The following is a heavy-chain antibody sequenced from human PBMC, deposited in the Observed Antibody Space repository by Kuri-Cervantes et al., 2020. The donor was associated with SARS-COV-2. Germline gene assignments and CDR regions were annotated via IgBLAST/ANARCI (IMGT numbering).Heavy chain of an antibody. D-gene: IGHD2/OR15-2a*01. CDR2: IYWDDDK. V-gene: IGHV2-5*05. CDR1: GISLTNSGLA. CDR3: SARGGQYFSH. J-gene: IGHJ4*02. Sequence: SGPTLVKPTQTLTLTCTLSGISLTNSGLAVGWIRQPPGKALEWLGIIYWDDDKLYGPSLENRLTIARDTSQNQVVLTLTNMDPVDTATYYCSARGGQYFSHWGQGTSVTVSS.